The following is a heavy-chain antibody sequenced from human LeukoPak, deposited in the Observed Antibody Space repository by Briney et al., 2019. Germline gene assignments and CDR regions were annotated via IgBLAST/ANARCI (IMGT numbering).Heavy chain of an antibody. CDR1: GGSISSGGYY. V-gene: IGHV4-31*11. CDR2: IYYSGST. D-gene: IGHD3-10*01. CDR3: ARIRGPHKRPFDY. J-gene: IGHJ4*02. Sequence: SGTLSLTCAVSGGSISSGGYYWSWIRQHPGKGLEWIGYIYYSGSTYYNPSLKSRITISVDTSKNQFSLKLSSVTAADTAVYYCARIRGPHKRPFDYWGQGTLVTVSS.